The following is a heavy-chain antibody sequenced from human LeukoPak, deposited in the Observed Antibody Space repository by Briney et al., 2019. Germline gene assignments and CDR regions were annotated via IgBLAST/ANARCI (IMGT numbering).Heavy chain of an antibody. Sequence: SETLSLTCTVSGGSIRSYYWSWIRQPPGKGLEWIGYIYYSGSTNYNPSLKSRVTISVDTSKNQFSLKLSSVTAADTAVYYCARWFDPWGQGTLVTVSS. CDR3: ARWFDP. CDR2: IYYSGST. V-gene: IGHV4-59*12. CDR1: GGSIRSYY. J-gene: IGHJ5*02.